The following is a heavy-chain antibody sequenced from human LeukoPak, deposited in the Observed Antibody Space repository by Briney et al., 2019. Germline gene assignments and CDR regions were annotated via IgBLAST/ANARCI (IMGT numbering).Heavy chain of an antibody. J-gene: IGHJ4*02. Sequence: ASVKVSCKASGYTFTTYDINWVRQASGQGLEWMGWMNPKTGSTAYAQKFQDRVTMTRDTSIDTAYLEMSSLTYEDTAMYYCARVFGGREIGFWGQGTQVTASP. CDR3: ARVFGGREIGF. V-gene: IGHV1-8*01. CDR2: MNPKTGST. CDR1: GYTFTTYD. D-gene: IGHD3-3*01.